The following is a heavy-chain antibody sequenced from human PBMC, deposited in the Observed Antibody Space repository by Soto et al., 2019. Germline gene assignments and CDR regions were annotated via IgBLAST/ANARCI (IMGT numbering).Heavy chain of an antibody. CDR2: ISYDGSNK. V-gene: IGHV3-30*03. D-gene: IGHD2-8*02. CDR1: GFTFSTYG. Sequence: QVQLVESGGGVVQPGRSLRLSCAASGFTFSTYGMHWVRQAPGKGLEWVAGISYDGSNKYYAASVKGRFTISRDNSKKTLYLEMNNLKGEATAVYYCARDLSYCVIDYWGQGTLVTVSS. CDR3: ARDLSYCVIDY. J-gene: IGHJ4*02.